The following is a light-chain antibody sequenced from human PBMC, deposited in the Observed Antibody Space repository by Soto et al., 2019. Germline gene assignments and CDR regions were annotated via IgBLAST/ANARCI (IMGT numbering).Light chain of an antibody. CDR2: AAS. V-gene: IGKV3-15*01. Sequence: EMVVTQSPATLSVSPGERATLSCRASQSVATNLAWYQQKPGQAPRLLIYAASTRATGIPARFSGSGSGTEFTLTINSLQSEDFAVYYCQQYDTWPKFGQGTKVDIK. J-gene: IGKJ1*01. CDR3: QQYDTWPK. CDR1: QSVATN.